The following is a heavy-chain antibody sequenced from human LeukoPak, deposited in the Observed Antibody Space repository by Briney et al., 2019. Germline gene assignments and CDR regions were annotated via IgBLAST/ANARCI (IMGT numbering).Heavy chain of an antibody. D-gene: IGHD3-9*01. Sequence: SETLSLTCTVSGGSISSSDYYWGWIRQPPGKGLGWIGYIFHSGNTYYTPSLKSRVAISLDTSKNQFSLNLSSVTAADTAVYYCARVTIRNAFEIWGQGTTVTVSS. CDR3: ARVTIRNAFEI. CDR2: IFHSGNT. CDR1: GGSISSSDYY. J-gene: IGHJ3*02. V-gene: IGHV4-30-4*01.